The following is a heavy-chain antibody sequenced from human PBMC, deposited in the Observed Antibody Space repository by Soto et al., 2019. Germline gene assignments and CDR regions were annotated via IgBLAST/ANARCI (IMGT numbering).Heavy chain of an antibody. Sequence: GESLTISCKGAGDCFTSYWVGGVRQMPGKGLAWMGIIYPGDSDTRYSPSFQGRFTISRDNSKNTLYLQMNSLRAEDTAVYYCAKGASYYDFWSGYSPVGFVYYMDVWGKGTTVTVSS. CDR2: IYPGDSDT. J-gene: IGHJ6*03. V-gene: IGHV5-51*01. D-gene: IGHD3-3*01. CDR3: AKGASYYDFWSGYSPVGFVYYMDV. CDR1: GDCFTSYW.